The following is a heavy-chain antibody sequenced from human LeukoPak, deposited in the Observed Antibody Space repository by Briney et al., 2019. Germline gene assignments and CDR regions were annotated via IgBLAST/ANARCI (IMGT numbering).Heavy chain of an antibody. D-gene: IGHD6-13*01. J-gene: IGHJ4*02. CDR3: ARVSGSSWYAIDY. CDR2: ISSSSSYT. V-gene: IGHV3-11*06. Sequence: GGSMRLSCAASALTFSDYYVRWIRQAPGKGRGWVSYISSSSSYTNYADSVKGRFTISRDNAKNSLYLQMNSLSAEDTAVYYCARVSGSSWYAIDYWGQGTLVTVSS. CDR1: ALTFSDYY.